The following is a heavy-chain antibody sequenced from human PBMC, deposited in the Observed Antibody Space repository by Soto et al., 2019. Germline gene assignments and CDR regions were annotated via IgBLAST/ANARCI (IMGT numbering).Heavy chain of an antibody. D-gene: IGHD6-19*01. Sequence: GGSLRLSCAASGFTFSSYWMSWVRQAPGKGLEWVANIKQDGSEKYYVDSVKGRFTISRDNAKNSLYLQMNSLRAEDTAVYYCARASSSGWYRGADFDYWGQGTLVTVSS. CDR2: IKQDGSEK. CDR3: ARASSSGWYRGADFDY. V-gene: IGHV3-7*01. CDR1: GFTFSSYW. J-gene: IGHJ4*02.